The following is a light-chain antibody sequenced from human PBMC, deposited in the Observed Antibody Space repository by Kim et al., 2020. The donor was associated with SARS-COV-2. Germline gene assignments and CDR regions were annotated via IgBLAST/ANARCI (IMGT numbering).Light chain of an antibody. V-gene: IGKV1-33*01. CDR1: QDISKY. J-gene: IGKJ5*01. Sequence: ASIGDRVTIACRASQDISKYLNWYQEKPGKAPKLLIHDASKLQTGVPPRFSGSGSGTDFTFTINRLQPEDIATYYCQQSDSLPITFGQGTRLEIK. CDR2: DAS. CDR3: QQSDSLPIT.